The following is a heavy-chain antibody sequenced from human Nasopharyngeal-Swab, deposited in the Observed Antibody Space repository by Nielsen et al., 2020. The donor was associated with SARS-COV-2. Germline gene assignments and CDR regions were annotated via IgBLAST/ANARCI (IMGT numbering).Heavy chain of an antibody. CDR3: ARHGGFCSSTNCYGGWFDP. D-gene: IGHD2-2*01. V-gene: IGHV5-51*01. CDR1: GYTFSSYW. Sequence: GGSLRLSCQGSGYTFSSYWIAWVRQMPGKGLEWMGMIYPSDSDKRYSPYFQGQVTMSVDKSINTAYLHWSSLKASDTAMYYCARHGGFCSSTNCYGGWFDPWGQGTQVIVSS. CDR2: IYPSDSDK. J-gene: IGHJ5*02.